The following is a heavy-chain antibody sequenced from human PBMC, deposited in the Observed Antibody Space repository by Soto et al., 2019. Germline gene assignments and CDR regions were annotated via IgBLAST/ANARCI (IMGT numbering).Heavy chain of an antibody. CDR2: IYSGGRN. CDR1: GGSISSFY. Sequence: QVQLQESGPGLVKPSETLSLTCTVSGGSISSFYWSWIRQPAGKGLEWIGRIYSGGRNKYNPSLMSRVTMSVDTSKNQLSLRLSSVTAADTSMYYCARGSSRWDYWGQGTLVTVSS. V-gene: IGHV4-4*07. D-gene: IGHD6-13*01. J-gene: IGHJ4*02. CDR3: ARGSSRWDY.